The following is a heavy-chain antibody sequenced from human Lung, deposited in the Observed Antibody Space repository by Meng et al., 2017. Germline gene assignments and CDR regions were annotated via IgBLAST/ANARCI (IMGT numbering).Heavy chain of an antibody. D-gene: IGHD4-17*01. Sequence: VQLLSSGGGLVQPGGSLRPSCAASGFTFSTHWMHGVRQAPGKGLEWVSRITGDGSSTIYADSVQGRFTMSRDNAKNTLSLQMNSLRAEDTAVYYCARGGVTTDDWGQGTLVTVSS. CDR2: ITGDGSST. V-gene: IGHV3-74*01. CDR1: GFTFSTHW. CDR3: ARGGVTTDD. J-gene: IGHJ4*02.